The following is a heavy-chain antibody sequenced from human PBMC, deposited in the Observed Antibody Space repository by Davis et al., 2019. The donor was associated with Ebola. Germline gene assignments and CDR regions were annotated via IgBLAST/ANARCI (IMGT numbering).Heavy chain of an antibody. CDR2: INNDGTST. Sequence: GESLKISCAASGFTFSSYWMHWVRQAPGKGLVWVSRINNDGTSTSYADSVKGRFIISRDNSKNTLYLQMSSLRIEDTAVYYCVKGSITMTVVVYFDLWGQGTLVTVSS. D-gene: IGHD3-22*01. J-gene: IGHJ4*02. CDR1: GFTFSSYW. V-gene: IGHV3-74*01. CDR3: VKGSITMTVVVYFDL.